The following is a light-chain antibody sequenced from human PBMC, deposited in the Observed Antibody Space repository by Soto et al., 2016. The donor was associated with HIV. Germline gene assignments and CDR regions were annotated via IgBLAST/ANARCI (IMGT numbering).Light chain of an antibody. J-gene: IGLJ2*01. CDR1: SLTSHD. Sequence: SSELTQDPAVSVALGQTVTITCQGDSLTSHDVTWYQQKPGQAPLLVTYGKNNRPSGIPDRFSGSSSGNTASLTITGAQAEDEADYYCNSRDNSDTHVRVFGGGTKLTVL. CDR2: GKN. CDR3: NSRDNSDTHVRV. V-gene: IGLV3-19*01.